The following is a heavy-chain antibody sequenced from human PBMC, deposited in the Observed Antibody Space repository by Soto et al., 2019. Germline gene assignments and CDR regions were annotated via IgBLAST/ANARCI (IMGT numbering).Heavy chain of an antibody. D-gene: IGHD2-2*01. V-gene: IGHV4-39*01. CDR3: ARQQYCGSSTCYDSLYYQYMDV. CDR1: GDSITNSNYY. CDR2: INYSGTT. J-gene: IGHJ6*03. Sequence: PSETLSLTCTVSGDSITNSNYYWGWFRQPPGKGLEWIGNINYSGTTYYNPSLRSRVTLSVDTTNNQFSLRLSSVTAADTAVYSCARQQYCGSSTCYDSLYYQYMDVWGKGTMVTVSS.